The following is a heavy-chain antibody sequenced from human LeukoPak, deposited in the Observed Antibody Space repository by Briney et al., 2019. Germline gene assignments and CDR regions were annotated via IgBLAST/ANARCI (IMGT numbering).Heavy chain of an antibody. D-gene: IGHD5-12*01. Sequence: PGGSLRLSCAASGFTFSSYEMNWVRQAPGKGLEWISYISASGTLTHYTDSVEGRFTISRDNAKNSLYLQMNSLRGEDTAVYYCARGVGFSGYVDYWGQGTLVTVSS. V-gene: IGHV3-48*03. CDR3: ARGVGFSGYVDY. CDR2: ISASGTLT. CDR1: GFTFSSYE. J-gene: IGHJ4*02.